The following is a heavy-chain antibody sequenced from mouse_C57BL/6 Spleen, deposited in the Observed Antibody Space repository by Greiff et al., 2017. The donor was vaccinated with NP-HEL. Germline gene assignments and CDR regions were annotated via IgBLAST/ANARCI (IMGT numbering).Heavy chain of an antibody. D-gene: IGHD1-1*01. Sequence: VQLQQPGAELVKPGASVKLSCKASGYTFTSYWMQWVKQRPGQGLEWIGEIDPSDSYTNYNQKFKGKATLTVDTSSSTAYMQLSSLTSEDSAVYYCARGVVAGTDYWGKGTTLTVSS. CDR2: IDPSDSYT. V-gene: IGHV1-50*01. J-gene: IGHJ2*01. CDR3: ARGVVAGTDY. CDR1: GYTFTSYW.